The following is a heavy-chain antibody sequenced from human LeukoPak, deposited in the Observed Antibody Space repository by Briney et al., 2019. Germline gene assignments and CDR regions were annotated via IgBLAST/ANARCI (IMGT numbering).Heavy chain of an antibody. CDR1: GGSFSGYY. Sequence: SETLSLTCAVYGGSFSGYYWGWIRQPPGTGLEWIGSIFYSGSTYYNPSLKSRVTISVDTSKNQFSLKLRSVTAADTAVYYCAREGSSSWPPDYWGQGTLVTVSS. D-gene: IGHD6-13*01. CDR2: IFYSGST. J-gene: IGHJ4*02. V-gene: IGHV4-34*12. CDR3: AREGSSSWPPDY.